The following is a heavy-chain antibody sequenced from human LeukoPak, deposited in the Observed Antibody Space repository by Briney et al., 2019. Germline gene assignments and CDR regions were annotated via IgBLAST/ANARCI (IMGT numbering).Heavy chain of an antibody. D-gene: IGHD3-22*01. Sequence: SQTLSLTCAISGDSVSSNSAAWNWIRQSPSRGLEWLGRTYYRSKWYNDYAVSVKSRITINPDTSKNQFSLQLNSVTPEDTAVYYYARDRGTMIVVVITGPLDASDIWGQGTMVTVSS. J-gene: IGHJ3*02. CDR3: ARDRGTMIVVVITGPLDASDI. V-gene: IGHV6-1*01. CDR1: GDSVSSNSAA. CDR2: TYYRSKWYN.